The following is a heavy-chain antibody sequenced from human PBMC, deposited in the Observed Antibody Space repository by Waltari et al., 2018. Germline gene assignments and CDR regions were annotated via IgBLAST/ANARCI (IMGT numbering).Heavy chain of an antibody. V-gene: IGHV3-74*03. CDR1: VFTFSNYW. Sequence: EVQMVESGGGLVQPGGSLRLSCAASVFTFSNYWMHWVRQIPGKGLIWVSHVNSDGTSSTYAESAKGRFTISRDNAKSTLYLQMNSLRVEDTAVYYCARDTPGDGIDYWGQGTLVTVSS. CDR2: VNSDGTSS. CDR3: ARDTPGDGIDY. D-gene: IGHD7-27*01. J-gene: IGHJ4*02.